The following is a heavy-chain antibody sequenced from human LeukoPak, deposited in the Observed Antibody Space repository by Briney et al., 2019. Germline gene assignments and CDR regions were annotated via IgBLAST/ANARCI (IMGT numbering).Heavy chain of an antibody. CDR2: ISGSGGST. V-gene: IGHV3-23*01. J-gene: IGHJ4*02. D-gene: IGHD1-1*01. CDR1: GFTFSSYA. CDR3: AKPPYNWNDGNYYFDY. Sequence: GGSLRLSCAASGFTFSSYAMSWVRQAPGKGLEWVSAISGSGGSTYYADSVKGRFTISRDISKNTLYLQMNSLRAEDTAVYYCAKPPYNWNDGNYYFDYWGQGTLVTVSS.